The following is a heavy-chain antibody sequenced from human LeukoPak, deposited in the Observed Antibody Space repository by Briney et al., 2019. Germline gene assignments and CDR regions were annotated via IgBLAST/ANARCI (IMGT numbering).Heavy chain of an antibody. Sequence: GGSLRLSCAASGFTFSSYAMHWVRQAPGKGLEWVAVISYDGSNKYYADSVKGRFTISRDNSKNTLYLQMNSLRAEDTAVYYCARDLSGGFDYWGQGSLVTVSS. D-gene: IGHD3-10*01. CDR2: ISYDGSNK. V-gene: IGHV3-30-3*01. CDR1: GFTFSSYA. J-gene: IGHJ4*02. CDR3: ARDLSGGFDY.